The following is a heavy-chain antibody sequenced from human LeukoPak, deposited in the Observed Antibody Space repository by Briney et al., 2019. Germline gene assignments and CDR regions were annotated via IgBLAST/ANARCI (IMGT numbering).Heavy chain of an antibody. CDR2: IRYDGSNK. J-gene: IGHJ4*02. Sequence: GGSLRLSCTASGFTFGDYSMSWVRQAPGKGLEWVAFIRYDGSNKYYADSVKGRFTISRDNSKNTLYLQMNSLRAEDTAVYYCAKDPYSSGWLDYWGQGTLVTVSS. V-gene: IGHV3-30*02. D-gene: IGHD6-19*01. CDR3: AKDPYSSGWLDY. CDR1: GFTFGDYS.